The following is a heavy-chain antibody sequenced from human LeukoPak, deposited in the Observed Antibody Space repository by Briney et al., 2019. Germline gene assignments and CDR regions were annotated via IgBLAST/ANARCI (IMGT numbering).Heavy chain of an antibody. Sequence: PSETLSLTCAVYGGSFSGYSWSWIRQPPGKGLEWIGEINHSGSTNYNPSLKSRVTISVDTSKNQFSLKLSSVTAADTAVYYCARAGYGDYWFDPWGQGTLVTVPS. D-gene: IGHD4-17*01. J-gene: IGHJ5*02. CDR1: GGSFSGYS. CDR2: INHSGST. V-gene: IGHV4-34*01. CDR3: ARAGYGDYWFDP.